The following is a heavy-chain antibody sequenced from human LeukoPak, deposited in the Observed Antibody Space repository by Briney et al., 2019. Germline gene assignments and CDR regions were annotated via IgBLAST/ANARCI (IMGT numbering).Heavy chain of an antibody. Sequence: PSETLSLTGTVSGGSISSSSYYWGWIRQPPGKGLEWIGSIYYSGSTYYNPSLKSRATISVDTSKHQFSLRLSSVTAADTAVYYCARVYCSGGTCSFDYWGQGTLVTVSS. CDR1: GGSISSSSYY. V-gene: IGHV4-39*01. CDR3: ARVYCSGGTCSFDY. CDR2: IYYSGST. J-gene: IGHJ4*02. D-gene: IGHD2-15*01.